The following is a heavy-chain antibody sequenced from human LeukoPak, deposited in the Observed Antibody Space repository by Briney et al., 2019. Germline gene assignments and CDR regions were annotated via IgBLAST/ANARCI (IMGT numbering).Heavy chain of an antibody. J-gene: IGHJ4*02. V-gene: IGHV1-69*13. D-gene: IGHD2-2*01. CDR1: GGTFSSYA. Sequence: SVKVSCKASGGTFSSYAISWVRQAPGQGLEWMGGIIPIFGTANYAQKFQGRVTITADESTSTAYMELSSLRSEDTAVYYCASKGGCSSTSCYEEDYWFQATMVSV. CDR2: IIPIFGTA. CDR3: ASKGGCSSTSCYEEDY.